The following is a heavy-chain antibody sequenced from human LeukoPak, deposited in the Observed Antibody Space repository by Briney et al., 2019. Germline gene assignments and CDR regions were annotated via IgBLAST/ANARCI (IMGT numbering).Heavy chain of an antibody. CDR3: AKARGSDYGDYVIFDY. V-gene: IGHV3-23*01. CDR2: LSGSGGDT. J-gene: IGHJ4*02. CDR1: GYTLTELS. Sequence: SCKVSGYTLTELSMHWVRQAPGKGLEWVSSLSGSGGDTYYADSVKGRFSISRDNSKNTLYLQMNSLRAEDTALYYCAKARGSDYGDYVIFDYWGQGTLVTVSS. D-gene: IGHD4-17*01.